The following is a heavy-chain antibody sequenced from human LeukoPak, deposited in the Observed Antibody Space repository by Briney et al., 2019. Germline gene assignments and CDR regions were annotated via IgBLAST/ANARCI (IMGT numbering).Heavy chain of an antibody. J-gene: IGHJ5*02. V-gene: IGHV3-30*02. CDR1: GFTFGNHG. D-gene: IGHD3-10*01. Sequence: GGSLRLSCAASGFTFGNHGMHWVRQAPGKGLEWVALITFDGSQKYYADSVKGRFTISRDNSKSTVYLQMNSLRAEDTAVYYCSKDLTSDFGGDLDPWGQGTLVTVSS. CDR3: SKDLTSDFGGDLDP. CDR2: ITFDGSQK.